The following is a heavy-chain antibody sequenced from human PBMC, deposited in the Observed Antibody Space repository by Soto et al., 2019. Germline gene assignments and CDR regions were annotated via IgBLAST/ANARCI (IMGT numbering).Heavy chain of an antibody. CDR3: ARGEYYDSSGYPYYYGMDV. Sequence: ASVKVSCKASGYTFTGYYMHWVRQAPGQGLEWMGWINPNSGGTNYAQKFQGWVTMTRDTSISTAYMELSRLRSDDTAVYYCARGEYYDSSGYPYYYGMDVWGQGTTVTVSS. D-gene: IGHD3-22*01. CDR1: GYTFTGYY. V-gene: IGHV1-2*04. CDR2: INPNSGGT. J-gene: IGHJ6*02.